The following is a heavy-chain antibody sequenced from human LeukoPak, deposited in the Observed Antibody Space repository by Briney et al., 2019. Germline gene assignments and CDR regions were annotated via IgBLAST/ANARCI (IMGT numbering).Heavy chain of an antibody. CDR2: ISSSGSTI. J-gene: IGHJ3*02. CDR3: ARITMVRGVDAFDI. Sequence: GGPLRLSCAASGFTFSDYYMSWIRQAPGKGLEWVSYISSSGSTIYYADSVKGRFTISRDNAENSLYLQMNSLRAEDTAVYYCARITMVRGVDAFDIWGQGTMVTVSS. CDR1: GFTFSDYY. D-gene: IGHD3-10*01. V-gene: IGHV3-11*01.